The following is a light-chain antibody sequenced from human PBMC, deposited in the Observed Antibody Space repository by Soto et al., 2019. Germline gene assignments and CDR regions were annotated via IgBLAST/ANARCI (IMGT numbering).Light chain of an antibody. CDR2: SAS. J-gene: IGKJ5*01. V-gene: IGKV1-27*01. Sequence: IQLTQSPSSLSASVGDRITITCRASQDISNYLAWYQQKPGKVPKLLIYSASTLQSGVPSRFSGSGSGTDFTLTISSLQPEDVATYFCQKYNSALTFGQGTRLEI. CDR1: QDISNY. CDR3: QKYNSALT.